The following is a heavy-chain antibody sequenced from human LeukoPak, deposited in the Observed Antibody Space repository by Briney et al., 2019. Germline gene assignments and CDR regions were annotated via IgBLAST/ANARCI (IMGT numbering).Heavy chain of an antibody. CDR2: INPNSGGT. CDR1: GYTFTGYY. Sequence: GASVKVSCKASGYTFTGYYLHWVRQAPGQGLEWMGWINPNSGGTNYAQKFQGRVTMTGDTSISTAYMELSRLSPDDTAIYYCAGRPDTAIVPIFDYWGQGTLVTVSS. D-gene: IGHD5-18*01. CDR3: AGRPDTAIVPIFDY. V-gene: IGHV1-2*02. J-gene: IGHJ4*02.